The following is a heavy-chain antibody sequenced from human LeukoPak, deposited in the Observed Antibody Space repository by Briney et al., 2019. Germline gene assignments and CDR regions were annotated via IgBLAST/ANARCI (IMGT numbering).Heavy chain of an antibody. D-gene: IGHD3-10*01. V-gene: IGHV3-23*01. J-gene: IGHJ6*02. CDR1: GFSFSNYA. Sequence: GGSLRLSCAASGFSFSNYAMSWVRQAPGKGLEWVSAISGSGGNTYNADSVKGRFTISRDNSKNTLYLQMNSLRAEDTAVYYCAKGPTYYYGSGSYNYYYYGMDVWGQGTTVTVSS. CDR2: ISGSGGNT. CDR3: AKGPTYYYGSGSYNYYYYGMDV.